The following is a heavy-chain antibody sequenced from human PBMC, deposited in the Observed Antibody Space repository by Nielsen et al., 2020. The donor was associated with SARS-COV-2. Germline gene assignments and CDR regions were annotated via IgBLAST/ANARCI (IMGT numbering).Heavy chain of an antibody. V-gene: IGHV3-30*18. D-gene: IGHD6-19*01. CDR3: AKGGRTYSSGWDLEFDY. Sequence: GESLKISCAASGFTFSSYGMHWVRQAPGKGLEWVAVISYDGSNKYYADSVKGRFTISRDNSKNTLYLQMNSLRAEDTAVYYCAKGGRTYSSGWDLEFDYWGQGTLVTVSS. CDR2: ISYDGSNK. CDR1: GFTFSSYG. J-gene: IGHJ4*02.